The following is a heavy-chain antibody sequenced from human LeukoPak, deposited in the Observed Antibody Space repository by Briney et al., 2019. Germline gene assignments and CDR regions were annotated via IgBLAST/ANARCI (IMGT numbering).Heavy chain of an antibody. D-gene: IGHD1-26*01. CDR3: ARDSGSSPLDY. CDR1: GFTFSSYS. Sequence: GGSLRLSCAASGFTFSSYSMNWVRQAPGKGLEWVSYISSSGSTIYYADSVKGRFTISRDNAKNSLYLQMNSLRAEDTAVYYCARDSGSSPLDYWGQGTLVTVSS. J-gene: IGHJ4*02. V-gene: IGHV3-48*04. CDR2: ISSSGSTI.